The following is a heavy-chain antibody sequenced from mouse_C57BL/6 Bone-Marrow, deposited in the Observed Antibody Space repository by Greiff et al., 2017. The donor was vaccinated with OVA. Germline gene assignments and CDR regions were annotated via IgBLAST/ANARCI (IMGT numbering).Heavy chain of an antibody. CDR1: GYTFTSYW. D-gene: IGHD2-1*01. J-gene: IGHJ3*01. Sequence: VQLKQSGTVLARPGASVKMSCKTSGYTFTSYWMHWVKQRPGQGLEWIGAIYPGNSDTSYNQKFKGKAKLTAVTSASTAYMELSSLTNEDSAVYYCSPHYGNYGDWFAYWGQGTLVTVSA. V-gene: IGHV1-5*01. CDR2: IYPGNSDT. CDR3: SPHYGNYGDWFAY.